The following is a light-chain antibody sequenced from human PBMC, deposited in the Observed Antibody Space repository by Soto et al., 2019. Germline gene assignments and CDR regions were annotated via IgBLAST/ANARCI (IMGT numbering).Light chain of an antibody. CDR1: QSVSSY. V-gene: IGKV3-11*01. J-gene: IGKJ1*01. CDR3: QQRSNWPRT. Sequence: EIVLTQSPATLSLSPGERATLSCRASQSVSSYLAWYQQKPGQAPRLLIYDASNRATGIPARFSGSGSGTDFTLTISSLEPEEFAVYYCQQRSNWPRTFGQVTKVEI. CDR2: DAS.